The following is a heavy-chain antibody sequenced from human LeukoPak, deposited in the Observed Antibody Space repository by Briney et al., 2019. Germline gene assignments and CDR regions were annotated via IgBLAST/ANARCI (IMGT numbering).Heavy chain of an antibody. D-gene: IGHD4-23*01. CDR1: GFTFGDYA. Sequence: GGSLRLSCTASGFTFGDYAMSWVRQAPGKGLEWVGFIRSKAYGGTTEYAASVKGRFTISRDDSKSIAYLQMNSLKTEDTAVYYCARGGGPSNWFDPWGQGTLVTVSS. CDR3: ARGGGPSNWFDP. CDR2: IRSKAYGGTT. J-gene: IGHJ5*02. V-gene: IGHV3-49*04.